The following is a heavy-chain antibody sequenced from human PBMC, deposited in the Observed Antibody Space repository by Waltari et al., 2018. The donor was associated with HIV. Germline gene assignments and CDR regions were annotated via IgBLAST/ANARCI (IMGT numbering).Heavy chain of an antibody. J-gene: IGHJ3*02. CDR2: INPNSGGT. CDR1: GYTFTGYY. CDR3: ASRRDSRSPVYAFDI. D-gene: IGHD6-13*01. V-gene: IGHV1-2*02. Sequence: QVQLVQSGAEVKKPGASVKVSCKASGYTFTGYYMHWVRQAPGKGLEWMGWINPNSGGTNYAQKFQGRVTMTRDTSISTAYMELSRLGSDDTAVYYCASRRDSRSPVYAFDIWGQGTMVTVSS.